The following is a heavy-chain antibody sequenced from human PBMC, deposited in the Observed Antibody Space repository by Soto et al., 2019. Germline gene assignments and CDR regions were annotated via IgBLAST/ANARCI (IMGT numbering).Heavy chain of an antibody. D-gene: IGHD2-21*01. V-gene: IGHV3-30-3*01. CDR1: GFTFSSYA. CDR3: ASATYSNYDAFDI. CDR2: ISYDGSNK. Sequence: GGALRLSCAASGFTFSSYAMHWVRQAPGKGLEWVAVISYDGSNKYYADSVKGRFTISRDNSKNTLYLQMNSLRAEDTAVYYCASATYSNYDAFDIWGQGTMVTVSS. J-gene: IGHJ3*02.